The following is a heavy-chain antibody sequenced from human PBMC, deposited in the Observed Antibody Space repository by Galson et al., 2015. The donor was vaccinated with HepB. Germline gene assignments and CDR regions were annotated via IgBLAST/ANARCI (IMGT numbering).Heavy chain of an antibody. V-gene: IGHV1-69*13. CDR1: GGTFSSYA. J-gene: IGHJ1*01. D-gene: IGHD6-19*01. Sequence: SVKVSCKASGGTFSSYAISWVRQAPGQGPEWMGGIIPIFGTANYAQKFQGRVTITADESTSTAYMELSSLRSEDTAVYYCAVADTQYFQHWGQGTLVTVSS. CDR2: IIPIFGTA. CDR3: AVADTQYFQH.